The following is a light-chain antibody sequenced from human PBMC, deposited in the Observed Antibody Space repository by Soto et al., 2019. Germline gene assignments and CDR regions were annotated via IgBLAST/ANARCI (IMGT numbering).Light chain of an antibody. CDR2: AAS. CDR3: RQYSTFPLT. CDR1: QGISSY. Sequence: AIRMPQSPSSLSASTGDRVTITCRASQGISSYLAWYQQKPGKAPKLLIYAASTLQSGVPSRFSGSGSGTEFTLTISSLQPDDLATYYCRQYSTFPLTFGGGTKVDIK. J-gene: IGKJ4*01. V-gene: IGKV1-8*01.